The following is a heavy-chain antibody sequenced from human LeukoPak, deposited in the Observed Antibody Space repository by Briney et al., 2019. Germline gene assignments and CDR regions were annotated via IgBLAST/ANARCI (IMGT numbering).Heavy chain of an antibody. CDR3: AKDHIRAQSFAVRGVADY. CDR2: ISGSGGST. J-gene: IGHJ4*02. CDR1: GFTFSSYA. Sequence: PGGSLRLSCAASGFTFSSYAMSWVRQAPGKGLGWVSAISGSGGSTYYADSVKGRFTISRDNSKNTLYLQMNSLRAEDTAVYYCAKDHIRAQSFAVRGVADYWGQGTLVTVSS. D-gene: IGHD3-10*01. V-gene: IGHV3-23*01.